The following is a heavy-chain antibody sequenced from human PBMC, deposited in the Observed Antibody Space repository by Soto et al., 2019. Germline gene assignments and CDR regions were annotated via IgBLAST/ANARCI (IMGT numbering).Heavy chain of an antibody. CDR2: INAGNGDT. J-gene: IGHJ4*02. CDR1: GYAFTTYA. D-gene: IGHD3-22*01. CDR3: ARDLGVVVIDY. V-gene: IGHV1-3*01. Sequence: ASVKVSCKASGYAFTTYAIHWVRQAPGQRLEWMGWINAGNGDTKYSQRFQGRVTITRDKSASTAYMELSSLRSEDTAVYYCARDLGVVVIDYWGQGTLVTVLL.